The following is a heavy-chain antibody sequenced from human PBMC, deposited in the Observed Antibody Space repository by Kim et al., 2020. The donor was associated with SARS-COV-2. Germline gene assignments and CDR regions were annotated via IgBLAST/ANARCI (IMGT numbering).Heavy chain of an antibody. CDR3: ARDPYTVTRGTPFDY. D-gene: IGHD4-17*01. CDR1: GFTFSSYW. J-gene: IGHJ4*02. CDR2: INSDGSST. Sequence: GGSLRLSCAASGFTFSSYWMHWVRQAPGKGLVWVSRINSDGSSTSYADSVKGRFTISRDNAKNTLYLQMNSLRAEDTAVYYCARDPYTVTRGTPFDYWGQGTLVTVSS. V-gene: IGHV3-74*01.